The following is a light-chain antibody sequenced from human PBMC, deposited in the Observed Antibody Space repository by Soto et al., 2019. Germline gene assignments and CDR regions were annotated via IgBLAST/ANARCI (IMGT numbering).Light chain of an antibody. V-gene: IGKV3-15*01. CDR3: QQYNNWPRT. Sequence: EIVLTQSPGTLPLSPGERATLSCRASQSVSSSYLAWYQQKPGQAPRLLIYGASTRATGIPARFSGSGSGTEFTLTISSLQSEDFAVYYCQQYNNWPRTFGQGTKVDIK. CDR2: GAS. J-gene: IGKJ1*01. CDR1: QSVSSSY.